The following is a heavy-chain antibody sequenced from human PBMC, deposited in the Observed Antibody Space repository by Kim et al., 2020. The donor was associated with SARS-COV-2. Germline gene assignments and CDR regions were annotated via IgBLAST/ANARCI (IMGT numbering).Heavy chain of an antibody. V-gene: IGHV3-11*06. D-gene: IGHD3-3*01. J-gene: IGHJ6*03. CDR3: ARDSGTYDFWSGYYYYYMDA. Sequence: RFTISRDNAKNSLYLQMNSLRAEDTAVYYCARDSGTYDFWSGYYYYYMDAWGKGTTVTVSS.